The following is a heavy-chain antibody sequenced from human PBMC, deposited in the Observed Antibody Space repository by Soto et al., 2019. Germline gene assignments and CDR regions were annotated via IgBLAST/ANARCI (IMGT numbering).Heavy chain of an antibody. CDR1: GYTFTGYY. Sequence: QVQLVQSGAEVKKPGASVKVSCKASGYTFTGYYMHWVRQAPGQGLEWMGWINPNSGGTNYAQKFQGWVTMTRDTYISTAYMELSRLRSDDTAVYYCARASHDYVWGSYRYHGMDVWGQGTTVTVSS. V-gene: IGHV1-2*04. CDR2: INPNSGGT. J-gene: IGHJ6*02. D-gene: IGHD3-16*02. CDR3: ARASHDYVWGSYRYHGMDV.